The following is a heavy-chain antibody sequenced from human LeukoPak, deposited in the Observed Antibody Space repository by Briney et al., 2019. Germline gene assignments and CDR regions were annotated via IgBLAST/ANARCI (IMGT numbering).Heavy chain of an antibody. D-gene: IGHD6-13*01. Sequence: SETLSLTCTVSGGSISSHYRSWIRQPPGKGLEWIGYIYYSGSTNYNPSLKSRVTISVDTSKNQFSLKLSSVTAADTAVYYCARVGSSSWNYWYFDLWGRGTLVTVSS. CDR1: GGSISSHY. CDR2: IYYSGST. J-gene: IGHJ2*01. V-gene: IGHV4-59*11. CDR3: ARVGSSSWNYWYFDL.